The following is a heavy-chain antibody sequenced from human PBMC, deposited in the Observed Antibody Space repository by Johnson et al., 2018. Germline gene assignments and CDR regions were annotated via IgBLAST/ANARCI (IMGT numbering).Heavy chain of an antibody. Sequence: QVRLVQSGAEVKKPRSSVKVSCKASGGTFSSYAISWVRQAPGQGLEWMGGNIPIFGTANYAQKLPGRVTITADESTGKAYMELSSLRSEETAGYYCASWRPAVVYYGRDVWGQGTTVTVSS. CDR3: ASWRPAVVYYGRDV. CDR1: GGTFSSYA. D-gene: IGHD6-19*01. V-gene: IGHV1-69*01. J-gene: IGHJ6*02. CDR2: NIPIFGTA.